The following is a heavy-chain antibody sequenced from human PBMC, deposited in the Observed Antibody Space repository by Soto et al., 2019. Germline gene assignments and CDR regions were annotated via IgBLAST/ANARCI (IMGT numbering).Heavy chain of an antibody. CDR2: ISNSGDST. V-gene: IGHV3-23*01. Sequence: HPGGSLRLSCAASGFTFNNYAMNWVRLTPGKRLEWVSGISNSGDSTYYGDSVEGRFTISRDNSKNTVYLQMNSLRAEDTAIYYCASSLGYCSSTSCPAPNYYYYMDVWGKGTTVTAP. J-gene: IGHJ6*03. CDR1: GFTFNNYA. CDR3: ASSLGYCSSTSCPAPNYYYYMDV. D-gene: IGHD2-2*01.